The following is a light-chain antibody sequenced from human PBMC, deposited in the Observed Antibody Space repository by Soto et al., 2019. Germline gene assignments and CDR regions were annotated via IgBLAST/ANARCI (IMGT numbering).Light chain of an antibody. CDR1: SSDVGGYNY. CDR3: SSYTSSSTPYL. Sequence: QAVVTQPASVSGSPGQSITISCTGTSSDVGGYNYVSWYQQHPGKAPKLMIYEVSNRPSGVSNRFSGSKSGNTASLTISGLQAEDEADYYCSSYTSSSTPYLFGTGTKLTVL. J-gene: IGLJ1*01. CDR2: EVS. V-gene: IGLV2-14*01.